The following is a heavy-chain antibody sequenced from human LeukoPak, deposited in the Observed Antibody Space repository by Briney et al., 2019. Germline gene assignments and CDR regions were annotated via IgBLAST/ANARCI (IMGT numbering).Heavy chain of an antibody. V-gene: IGHV3-23*01. J-gene: IGHJ5*02. CDR1: GFTFGSYA. CDR2: ISGSGSST. D-gene: IGHD3-3*01. Sequence: PGGSLRLSCAASGFTFGSYAMNWVRQAPGKGLEWVSIISGSGSSTQYADSVKGRFTISRDNSRNTLYQQMNSLRAEDTAVYYCAKNLLEWLLRNNWFDPWGQGTLVTVSS. CDR3: AKNLLEWLLRNNWFDP.